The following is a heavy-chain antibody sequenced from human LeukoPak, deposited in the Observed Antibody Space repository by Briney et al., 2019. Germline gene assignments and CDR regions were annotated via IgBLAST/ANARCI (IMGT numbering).Heavy chain of an antibody. V-gene: IGHV3-7*01. Sequence: GGSLRLSCAASGFTFSSYWMNWARQAPGKGLEWVASINHNGNVNYYVDSVKGRFTISRDNAKNSLYLQVNNLRAEDTAVYYCARGPNSNWSGLDFWGQGTLLTVSS. CDR3: ARGPNSNWSGLDF. CDR1: GFTFSSYW. J-gene: IGHJ4*02. D-gene: IGHD6-6*01. CDR2: INHNGNVN.